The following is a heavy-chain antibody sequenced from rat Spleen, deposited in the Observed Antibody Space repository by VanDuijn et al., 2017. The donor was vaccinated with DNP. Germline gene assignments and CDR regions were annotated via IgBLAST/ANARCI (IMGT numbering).Heavy chain of an antibody. D-gene: IGHD1-6*01. CDR1: GYSITSNY. V-gene: IGHV3-1*01. CDR2: ISYSGST. Sequence: EVQLQESGPGLVKPSQSLSLTCSVTGYSITSNYWGWIRKFPGSKMEWMGYISYSGSTSYNPSLKSRISITRDTSKNQFFLQLNSVTTEDSATYYCARSGYNTDYYHLGAYWGQGTLVTVSS. CDR3: ARSGYNTDYYHLGAY. J-gene: IGHJ3*01.